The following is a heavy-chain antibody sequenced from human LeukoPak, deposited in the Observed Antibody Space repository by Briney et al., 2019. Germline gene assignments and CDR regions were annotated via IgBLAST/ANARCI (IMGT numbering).Heavy chain of an antibody. CDR1: GFTFSSYS. CDR2: ISSSSSYI. CDR3: AKGRGSGWAMFDY. Sequence: GGSLRLSCAASGFTFSSYSMNWVRQAPGKGLEWVSSISSSSSYIYYADSVKGRFTISRDNSKNTLYLQMNSLRAEDTAVYYCAKGRGSGWAMFDYWGQGTLVTVSS. D-gene: IGHD6-19*01. V-gene: IGHV3-21*04. J-gene: IGHJ4*02.